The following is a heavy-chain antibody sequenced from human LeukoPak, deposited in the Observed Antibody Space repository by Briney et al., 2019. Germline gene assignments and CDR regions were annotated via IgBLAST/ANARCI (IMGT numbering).Heavy chain of an antibody. CDR2: ISGSGDAT. D-gene: IGHD3-22*01. Sequence: GGSLRLSCTASGFTFSSLAMHWVRQAPGKGLEWVSGISGSGDATYYADSVRGRFTVSGDNSKNTLYLQMSSLRAEDTALYFCARVLSIGFHYDYWGPGTLVTVSS. CDR3: ARVLSIGFHYDY. J-gene: IGHJ4*02. CDR1: GFTFSSLA. V-gene: IGHV3-23*01.